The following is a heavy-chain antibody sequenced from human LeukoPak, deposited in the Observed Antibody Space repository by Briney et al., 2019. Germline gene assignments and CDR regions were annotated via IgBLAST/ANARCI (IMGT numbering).Heavy chain of an antibody. CDR2: ISSSGSTI. CDR1: GFTFSDYY. Sequence: GGSLRLSCAASGFTFSDYYMSWIRQAPGKGLEWVSYISSSGSTIYYADSVKGRFTISRDNAKNSLYLQMNSLRAEDTAVYYCARDPLVVVPPYGMDVWGQGTTVTVSS. D-gene: IGHD2-2*01. CDR3: ARDPLVVVPPYGMDV. V-gene: IGHV3-11*01. J-gene: IGHJ6*02.